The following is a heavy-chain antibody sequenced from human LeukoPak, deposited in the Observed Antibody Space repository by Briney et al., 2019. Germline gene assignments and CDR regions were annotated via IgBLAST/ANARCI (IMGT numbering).Heavy chain of an antibody. J-gene: IGHJ4*02. CDR1: GYSFTSYW. Sequence: GESLKISCKGSGYSFTSYWIGWVRQMPGKGLEWMGIIYPGDSDTRYSPSFQGQVTISADKSISTAYLQWSSLKASDTAMYYCARHMGYCSSTRCQGYFDYWGQGTLVTVSS. V-gene: IGHV5-51*01. CDR2: IYPGDSDT. D-gene: IGHD2-2*01. CDR3: ARHMGYCSSTRCQGYFDY.